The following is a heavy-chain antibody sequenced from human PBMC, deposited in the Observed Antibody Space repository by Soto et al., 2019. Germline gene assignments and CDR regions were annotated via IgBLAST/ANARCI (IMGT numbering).Heavy chain of an antibody. CDR2: IIPIFGTA. V-gene: IGHV1-69*13. CDR3: ARSPISFFGVVTTQAGMSV. CDR1: GGTFSSYA. D-gene: IGHD3-3*01. Sequence: GASVKVSCKASGGTFSSYAISWVRQAPGQGLEWMGGIIPIFGTANYAQKFQGRVTITADESTSTAYMELSSLRSEDTAVYYCARSPISFFGVVTTQAGMSVCGQGTSVPGSS. J-gene: IGHJ6*02.